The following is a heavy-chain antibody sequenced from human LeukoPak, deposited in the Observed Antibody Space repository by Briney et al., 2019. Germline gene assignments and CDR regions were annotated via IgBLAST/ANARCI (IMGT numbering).Heavy chain of an antibody. CDR3: ARAEGVVVAAHIDV. J-gene: IGHJ6*03. Sequence: ASVKVSCKASGYTFTNYGIYWVRQAPGQGLEWMAWISAYNGNTNYAQKLQGRVTVTTDTSTGTAYMELRSLRSDDTAIYYCARAEGVVVAAHIDVWGKGTTVTVSS. V-gene: IGHV1-18*01. CDR2: ISAYNGNT. D-gene: IGHD2-15*01. CDR1: GYTFTNYG.